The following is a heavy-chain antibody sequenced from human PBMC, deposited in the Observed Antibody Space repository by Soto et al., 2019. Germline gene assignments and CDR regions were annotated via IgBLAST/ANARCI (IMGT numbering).Heavy chain of an antibody. Sequence: PGGSLRLSCAASGFTFSSYEMNWVRQAPGKGLEWVSYISSSGSTIYYADSVKGRFTISRDNAKNSLYLQMNSLRAEDTAVYYCASAIFERGYSGYDEFSYYYYGMDVWGQGTTVTVSS. CDR2: ISSSGSTI. J-gene: IGHJ6*02. CDR3: ASAIFERGYSGYDEFSYYYYGMDV. V-gene: IGHV3-48*03. D-gene: IGHD5-12*01. CDR1: GFTFSSYE.